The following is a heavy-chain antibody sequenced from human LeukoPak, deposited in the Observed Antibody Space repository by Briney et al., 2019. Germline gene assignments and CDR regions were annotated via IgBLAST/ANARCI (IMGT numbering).Heavy chain of an antibody. CDR1: GGSISSGGYS. CDR2: IYHSGST. V-gene: IGHV4-30-2*01. J-gene: IGHJ4*02. D-gene: IGHD3-3*01. Sequence: SETLSLTCAVSGGSISSGGYSWSWIRQPPGKGLEWIGYIYHSGSTYYNPSLKSRVTISVDRSKNQFSLKLSSVTAADTAVYYCARGKDDSYFDYWGQGTLVTVSP. CDR3: ARGKDDSYFDY.